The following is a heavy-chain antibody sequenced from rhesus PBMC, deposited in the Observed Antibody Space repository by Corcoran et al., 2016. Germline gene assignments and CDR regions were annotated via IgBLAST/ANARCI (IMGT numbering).Heavy chain of an antibody. V-gene: IGHV4-65*02. D-gene: IGHD6-13*01. CDR3: ARLPGDSSWSADV. CDR1: GGSISSTNW. CDR2: IGGSSGST. J-gene: IGHJ5-1*01. Sequence: QVQLQESGPGLVKPSETLSLTCAVSGGSISSTNWLSWIRQPPGKGLEWIGYIGGSSGSTNYNTYLKSRVTISTDTSKSQFSLKRSSVTAADTAVYYCARLPGDSSWSADVWGPGVLVTVSS.